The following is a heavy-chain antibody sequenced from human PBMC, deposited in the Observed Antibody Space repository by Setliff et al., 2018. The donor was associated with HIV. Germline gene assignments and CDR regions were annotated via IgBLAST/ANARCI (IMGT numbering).Heavy chain of an antibody. J-gene: IGHJ2*01. CDR3: ARSGYDPMPGAMAPILWYFDL. V-gene: IGHV4-61*09. Sequence: TLSLTCTASGGSISSDSHYWNWIRQPAGKGLEWIGHIYTSGSTNYNPSLKSRVTISVDTSKIQFSLKLSSVTAADTAVYYCARSGYDPMPGAMAPILWYFDLWGRGTLVTVSS. D-gene: IGHD5-12*01. CDR1: GGSISSDSHY. CDR2: IYTSGST.